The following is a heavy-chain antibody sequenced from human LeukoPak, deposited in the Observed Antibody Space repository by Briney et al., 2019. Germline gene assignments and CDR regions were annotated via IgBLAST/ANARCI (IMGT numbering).Heavy chain of an antibody. J-gene: IGHJ4*02. V-gene: IGHV4-59*01. Sequence: SETLSLTCTVSGGSISSYYWSWIRQPPGKGLEWIGYIYYSGSTNYNPSLKSRVTISVDTSKNQFSLKLSSVTAADTAVYYRASFRYYDSSGYFYYWGQGTLVTVSS. CDR1: GGSISSYY. CDR2: IYYSGST. D-gene: IGHD3-22*01. CDR3: ASFRYYDSSGYFYY.